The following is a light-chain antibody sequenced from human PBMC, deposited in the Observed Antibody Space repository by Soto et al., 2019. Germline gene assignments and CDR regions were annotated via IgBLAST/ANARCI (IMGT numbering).Light chain of an antibody. CDR3: HQYDDLPYT. CDR2: DAS. CDR1: QNISKY. Sequence: DIQMTQSPSSLTASVGDRVTITCQTSQNISKYLIWYQQSPGKAPNLLISDASNLEAGVPSRFSGRGSGTHFTLTLSSLQPEDIGRYYCHQYDDLPYTFGQGTSLQIK. J-gene: IGKJ2*01. V-gene: IGKV1-33*01.